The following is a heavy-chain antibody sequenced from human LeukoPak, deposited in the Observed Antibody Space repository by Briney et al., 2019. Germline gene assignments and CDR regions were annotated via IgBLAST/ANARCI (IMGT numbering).Heavy chain of an antibody. D-gene: IGHD2-2*01. CDR2: IRYDGSNK. CDR3: AKDQGGYCSSTSCHGGYYYYMDV. Sequence: GGSLRLSCAASGFTFSSYGMHWVRQAPGKGLEWVAFIRYDGSNKYYADSVKGRFTISRDNCKNTLYLQMNSLRAEDTAVYYCAKDQGGYCSSTSCHGGYYYYMDVWGKGTTVTVSS. V-gene: IGHV3-30*02. CDR1: GFTFSSYG. J-gene: IGHJ6*03.